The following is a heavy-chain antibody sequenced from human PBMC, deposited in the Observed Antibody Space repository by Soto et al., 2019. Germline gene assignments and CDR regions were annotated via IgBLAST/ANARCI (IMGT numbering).Heavy chain of an antibody. V-gene: IGHV3-23*01. CDR1: GFTFSSYA. J-gene: IGHJ4*02. D-gene: IGHD2-2*01. CDR2: ISGSGGST. Sequence: EVQLLESGGGLVQPGGSLRLSCAASGFTFSSYAMSWVRQAPGKGLEWVSAISGSGGSTYSADSVKVRFTISRDNSQNTLYLHMNSLRDEDTAVYYCAKDWVVVPTNHDYWGQGTLVTVSS. CDR3: AKDWVVVPTNHDY.